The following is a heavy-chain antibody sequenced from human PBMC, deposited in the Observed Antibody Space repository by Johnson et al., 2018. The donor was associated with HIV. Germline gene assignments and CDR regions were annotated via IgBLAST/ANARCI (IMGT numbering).Heavy chain of an antibody. V-gene: IGHV3-66*01. CDR3: ARSYYDFAPIGPAFDL. J-gene: IGHJ3*01. Sequence: QLVESGGGLVQPGGSLRLSCAASGFTVSSNYMSWVRQAPGKGLEWVSVIYSGGSTYYADSVKGRFTISRDNSKNTLYLQMGSLRAEDMAVYYCARSYYDFAPIGPAFDLWGQGTMVTVSS. D-gene: IGHD3-3*01. CDR2: IYSGGST. CDR1: GFTVSSNY.